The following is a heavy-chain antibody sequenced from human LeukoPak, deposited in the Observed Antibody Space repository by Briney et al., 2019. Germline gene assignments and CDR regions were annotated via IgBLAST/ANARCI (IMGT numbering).Heavy chain of an antibody. D-gene: IGHD2-21*02. J-gene: IGHJ4*02. V-gene: IGHV3-23*01. CDR2: VHAGGSAI. Sequence: GGSLRLSCAASGFTFSNFAMAWVRQAPGRGLDWVSGVHAGGSAINYPDSVKGRFTISRDNSENTLYLQMNSLRVEDTAVYYCAKDLTFGDGKWEFHARGQGTLVTVSS. CDR1: GFTFSNFA. CDR3: AKDLTFGDGKWEFHA.